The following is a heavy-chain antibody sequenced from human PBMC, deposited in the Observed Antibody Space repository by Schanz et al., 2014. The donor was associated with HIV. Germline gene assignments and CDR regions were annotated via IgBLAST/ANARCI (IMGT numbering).Heavy chain of an antibody. J-gene: IGHJ3*02. CDR1: GYTFSNYD. CDR3: ARGERTVHDAFDI. D-gene: IGHD4-17*01. CDR2: MNPNSGNT. V-gene: IGHV1-18*01. Sequence: VQLVQSRGEVKKPGASVKVSCKASGYTFSNYDINWVRQATGQGLEWMGWMNPNSGNTNYAQKVQGRVTMTTDTSTSTAYMELRSLTSDDTAVYYCARGERTVHDAFDIWGQGTMVTVSS.